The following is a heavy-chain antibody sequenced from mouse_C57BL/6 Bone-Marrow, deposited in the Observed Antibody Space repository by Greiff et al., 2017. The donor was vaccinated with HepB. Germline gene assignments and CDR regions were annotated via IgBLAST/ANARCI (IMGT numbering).Heavy chain of an antibody. J-gene: IGHJ4*01. V-gene: IGHV5-17*01. Sequence: EVKVVESGGGLVKPGGSLKLSCAASGFTFSDYGMHWVRQAPEKGLEWVAYISSGSSTIYYADTVKGRFTISRDNAKNTLFLQRTSLRSEDTAMYYCARPYSNYVFYAMDYWGQGTSVTVSS. D-gene: IGHD2-5*01. CDR3: ARPYSNYVFYAMDY. CDR1: GFTFSDYG. CDR2: ISSGSSTI.